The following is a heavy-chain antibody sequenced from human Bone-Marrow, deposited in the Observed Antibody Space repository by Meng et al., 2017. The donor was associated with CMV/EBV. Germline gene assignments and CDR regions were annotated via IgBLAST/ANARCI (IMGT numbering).Heavy chain of an antibody. V-gene: IGHV3-48*03. D-gene: IGHD3-3*01. Sequence: GESLKISCAASGFTFSSYEMNWVRQAPGKGLEWVSYISSSGSTIYYADSVKGRFTISRDNAKNSLYLQMNSLRAEDTAVYYCARDIKIFGVAPLDVWGQGTTVTVSS. CDR3: ARDIKIFGVAPLDV. CDR2: ISSSGSTI. J-gene: IGHJ6*02. CDR1: GFTFSSYE.